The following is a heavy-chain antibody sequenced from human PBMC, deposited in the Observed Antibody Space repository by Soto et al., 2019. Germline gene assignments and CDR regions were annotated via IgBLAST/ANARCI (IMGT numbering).Heavy chain of an antibody. CDR1: GFTFSNYA. CDR3: ARGLVVVISRDWFDP. V-gene: IGHV3-30-3*01. CDR2: ISDDGTNK. Sequence: GSLRLSCAASGFTFSNYAMHWVRQRPGRGLEWVAVISDDGTNKDYAGSVRGRFTISRDNSENTLFLQMNSLRAEDTAVYYCARGLVVVISRDWFDPWGQGTLVIVSS. D-gene: IGHD2-2*01. J-gene: IGHJ5*02.